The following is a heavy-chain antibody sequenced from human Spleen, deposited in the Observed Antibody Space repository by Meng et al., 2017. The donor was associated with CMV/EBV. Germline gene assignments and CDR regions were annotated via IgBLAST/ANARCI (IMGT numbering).Heavy chain of an antibody. Sequence: GSLRLSCTVSGGSISSYFWNWIRRPPGKGLQYIGSISYSGNTYYNPSLESRVTMSLETSKNQFSLKLTSVTAADTAAYYCARSPAGDFEYFQHWGQGTLVTVSS. CDR3: ARSPAGDFEYFQH. V-gene: IGHV4-59*04. D-gene: IGHD4-17*01. J-gene: IGHJ1*01. CDR2: ISYSGNT. CDR1: GGSISSYF.